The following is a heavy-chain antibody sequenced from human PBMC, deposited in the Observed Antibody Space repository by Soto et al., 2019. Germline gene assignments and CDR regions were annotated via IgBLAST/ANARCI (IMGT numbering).Heavy chain of an antibody. D-gene: IGHD6-13*01. J-gene: IGHJ6*02. V-gene: IGHV4-39*07. CDR1: GDSINSDNYY. CDR2: IYYRGST. Sequence: SETLSLTCSVSGDSINSDNYYWGWIRQPPGKGLEWIGSIYYRGSTYYNPSLKTRVTISVDRSKNQFSLKLSSVTAADTAVYYCARDRLVREEYYYGMDVWGQGTTVTVSS. CDR3: ARDRLVREEYYYGMDV.